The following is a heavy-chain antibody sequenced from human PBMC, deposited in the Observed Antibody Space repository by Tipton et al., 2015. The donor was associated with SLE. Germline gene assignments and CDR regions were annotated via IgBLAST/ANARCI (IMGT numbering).Heavy chain of an antibody. CDR3: ARDEAIIAGIFDY. Sequence: QLVQSGAEVKKPGASVKVSCKASGYTFTSYGISWVRQAPGQGLEWMGWTSAYKGNTNSAKKLQVRVTMTTDTSTSTAYMRLRSLRSDDSAVYYWARDEAIIAGIFDYWGQGTLVTVSS. V-gene: IGHV1-18*01. J-gene: IGHJ4*02. D-gene: IGHD6-13*01. CDR1: GYTFTSYG. CDR2: TSAYKGNT.